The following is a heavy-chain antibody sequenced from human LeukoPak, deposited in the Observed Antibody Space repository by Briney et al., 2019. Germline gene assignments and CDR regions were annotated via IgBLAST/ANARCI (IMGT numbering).Heavy chain of an antibody. CDR2: IKQDGSEK. CDR3: AKEASGYGYYFDY. V-gene: IGHV3-7*03. J-gene: IGHJ4*02. D-gene: IGHD3-10*01. Sequence: GGSLRLSCAASGFTFSSYWMSWVRQAPGKGLEWVANIKQDGSEKYYVDSVKGRFTISRDNAKNSLYLQMNSLRAEDTAVYYCAKEASGYGYYFDYWGQGTLVTVSS. CDR1: GFTFSSYW.